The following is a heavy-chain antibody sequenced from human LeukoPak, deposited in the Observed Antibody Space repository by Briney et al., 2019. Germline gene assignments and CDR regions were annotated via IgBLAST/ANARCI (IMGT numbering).Heavy chain of an antibody. CDR2: IYHSGST. Sequence: SETLSLTCAVSGGSISSSNWWSWVRQPPGKGLEWIGEIYHSGSTNYNPSLKSRVTISVDKSKNQFSLKLSSVTAADTAVYYCARDGRGYSYGDDAFDIWGQGTMVTVSS. CDR3: ARDGRGYSYGDDAFDI. CDR1: GGSISSSNW. V-gene: IGHV4-4*02. D-gene: IGHD5-18*01. J-gene: IGHJ3*02.